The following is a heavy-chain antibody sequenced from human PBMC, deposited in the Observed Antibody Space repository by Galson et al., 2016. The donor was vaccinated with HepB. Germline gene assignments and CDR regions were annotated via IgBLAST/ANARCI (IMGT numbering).Heavy chain of an antibody. CDR1: GFPFSSYS. V-gene: IGHV3-21*01. J-gene: IGHJ6*03. Sequence: SLRLSCAASGFPFSSYSMNWVRQATGKGLEWVSSISGSYYTNYADSVQGRFTISRDNAKNSVYLQINSLRAEDTAVYYCASDTLVVSRGVIFYMDVWGKGTTVTVAS. CDR3: ASDTLVVSRGVIFYMDV. D-gene: IGHD3-10*01. CDR2: ISGSYYT.